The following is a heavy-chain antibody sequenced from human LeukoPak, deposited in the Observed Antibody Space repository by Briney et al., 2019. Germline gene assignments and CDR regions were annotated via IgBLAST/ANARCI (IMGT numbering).Heavy chain of an antibody. CDR3: ARDIGRDGDNLPSNYYYCMDA. CDR1: GHTYTGYS. V-gene: IGHV1-2*02. Sequence: GAPVRVSCKAAGHTYTGYSMQWLRQSPGQGLEWMGWINPNSVGTNIAQTFQGRVTMTRDTSISTGYMELSRLRSDDTAVYYCARDIGRDGDNLPSNYYYCMDAWGKGNTVTVSS. D-gene: IGHD5-24*01. CDR2: INPNSVGT. J-gene: IGHJ6*03.